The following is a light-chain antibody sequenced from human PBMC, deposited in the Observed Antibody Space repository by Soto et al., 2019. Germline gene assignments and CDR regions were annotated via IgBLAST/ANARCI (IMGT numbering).Light chain of an antibody. CDR1: QSISSD. CDR2: AAS. J-gene: IGKJ1*01. V-gene: IGKV1-39*01. CDR3: QQSYSTPWT. Sequence: DIQINQSPSSLSASVGDRVTITCRASQSISSDLNWFQQKPGKAPKLLIYAASSLQCGVPSRFSGSGSGTDFTLTISSLQPEDFATYYCQQSYSTPWTFGQGTKVDIK.